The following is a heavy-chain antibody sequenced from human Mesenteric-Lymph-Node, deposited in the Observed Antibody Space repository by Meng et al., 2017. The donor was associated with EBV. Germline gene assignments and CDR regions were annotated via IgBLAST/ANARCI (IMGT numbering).Heavy chain of an antibody. V-gene: IGHV3-30*18. CDR2: ISDDGTHK. D-gene: IGHD3-22*01. CDR3: VKFSSMIRDY. CDR1: GFSFTKFA. J-gene: IGHJ4*02. Sequence: QVQLGESGGGVVQPGRSLRLSCAASGFSFTKFAIHWVRQSPGKGPEWVAIISDDGTHKDYAGSVKGRFTISRDNSKDMVYLQINSLRVEDTAVYYCVKFSSMIRDYWGQGTLVTVSS.